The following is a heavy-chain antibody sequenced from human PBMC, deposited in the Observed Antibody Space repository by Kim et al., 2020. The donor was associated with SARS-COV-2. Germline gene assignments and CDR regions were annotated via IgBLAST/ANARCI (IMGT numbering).Heavy chain of an antibody. Sequence: GESLRLSCAASGFTVSSYWMHWVRHAPGKGLIWVSRISDDGTSTFYADSVKGRFTISRDSATNTLFLQMNSLRVEDTDVYFCARGKGPYGWFDPWGQGTL. CDR1: GFTVSSYW. CDR3: ARGKGPYGWFDP. V-gene: IGHV3-74*01. J-gene: IGHJ5*02. CDR2: ISDDGTST. D-gene: IGHD4-17*01.